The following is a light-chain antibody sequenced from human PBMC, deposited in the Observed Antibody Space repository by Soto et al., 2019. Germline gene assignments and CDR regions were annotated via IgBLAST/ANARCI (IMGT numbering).Light chain of an antibody. V-gene: IGKV3-20*01. CDR1: QSVSSTS. CDR2: DAS. J-gene: IGKJ4*01. CDR3: QQYGXSPLT. Sequence: IVLTQSPGTLSLSSGERATLSCRASQSVSSTSLAWYQQKPGQAPRLLIYDASSRATGIPDRFSGSGSGTDFTLTISRLEPEDLAVYYCQQYGXSPLTFGGGTKVDIK.